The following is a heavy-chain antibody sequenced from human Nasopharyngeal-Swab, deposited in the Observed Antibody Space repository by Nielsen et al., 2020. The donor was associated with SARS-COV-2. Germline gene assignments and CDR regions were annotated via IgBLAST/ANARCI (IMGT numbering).Heavy chain of an antibody. CDR1: GYTFTSYA. D-gene: IGHD2-2*01. Sequence: ASVKVSCKASGYTFTSYAMHWVRQAPGQRLEWMGWINAGNGNTKYSQKFQGRVTITRDTSASTAYMELSSLRSEDTAVYYCAREGPAATVYFHYWGQGTLVTVSS. V-gene: IGHV1-3*01. J-gene: IGHJ4*02. CDR3: AREGPAATVYFHY. CDR2: INAGNGNT.